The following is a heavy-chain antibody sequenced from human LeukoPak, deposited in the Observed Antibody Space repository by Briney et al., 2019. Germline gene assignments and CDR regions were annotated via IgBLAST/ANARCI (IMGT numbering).Heavy chain of an antibody. D-gene: IGHD1-1*01. V-gene: IGHV3-30*04. J-gene: IGHJ4*02. CDR3: AKAHDNNWYEFDY. Sequence: PGRSLRLSCAASGFTFSNYALYWVRQAPGKGLEWVAVISFEGSNKYYADSVKGRFTVSRDNSKSTLSLQMNSLRPEDAAVYYCAKAHDNNWYEFDYWGQGTLVTVSS. CDR2: ISFEGSNK. CDR1: GFTFSNYA.